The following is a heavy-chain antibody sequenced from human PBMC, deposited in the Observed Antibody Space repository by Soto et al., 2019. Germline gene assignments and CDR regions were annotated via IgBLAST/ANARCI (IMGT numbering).Heavy chain of an antibody. CDR2: ISGSGGST. J-gene: IGHJ6*02. D-gene: IGHD3-22*01. CDR1: GFTFSSYA. CDR3: AKDSGLGRGSGYYYWESYYYYYYGMDV. V-gene: IGHV3-23*01. Sequence: GGSLRLSCAASGFTFSSYAMSWVRQAPGKGLEWVSAISGSGGSTYYADSVKGRFTISRDNSKNTLYLQMNSLRAEDTAVYYCAKDSGLGRGSGYYYWESYYYYYYGMDVWGQGTTVPVSS.